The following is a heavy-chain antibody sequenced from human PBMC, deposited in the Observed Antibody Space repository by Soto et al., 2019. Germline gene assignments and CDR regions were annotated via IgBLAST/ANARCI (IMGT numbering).Heavy chain of an antibody. D-gene: IGHD3-3*01. CDR1: GFTFSSYG. CDR3: ARGRTIFGVVPFYYYGMDV. J-gene: IGHJ6*02. CDR2: ISYDGSNK. V-gene: IGHV3-30*03. Sequence: GGSLRLSCAASGFTFSSYGMHWVRQAPGKGLEWVAVISYDGSNKYYADSVKGRFTISRDNSKNTLYLQMNSLRAEDTAVYYCARGRTIFGVVPFYYYGMDVWGQGTTVTVSS.